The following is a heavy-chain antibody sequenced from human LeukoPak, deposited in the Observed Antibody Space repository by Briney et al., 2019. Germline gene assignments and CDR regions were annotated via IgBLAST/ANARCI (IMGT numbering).Heavy chain of an antibody. J-gene: IGHJ4*02. CDR2: MSYSGST. CDR1: GGSISSYH. V-gene: IGHV4-59*01. CDR3: ASRRH. Sequence: SETLSLTCTVSGGSISSYHWSWIRQPPGKGLEWIGYMSYSGSTNYNPSLKSRVTISVDTSKNQFSLKLSSVTAADTAVYYCASRRHWAQGTLVTVSS.